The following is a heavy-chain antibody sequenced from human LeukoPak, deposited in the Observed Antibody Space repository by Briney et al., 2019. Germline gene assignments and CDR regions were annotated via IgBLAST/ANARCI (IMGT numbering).Heavy chain of an antibody. V-gene: IGHV4-38-2*01. CDR2: IYHSGST. CDR3: ARRIRLATTLVYDY. CDR1: GYSISSGYY. D-gene: IGHD1-26*01. Sequence: PSETLSLTCAVSGYSISSGYYWGWIRQPPGKGLEWIGSIYHSGSTYYNPSLKSRVTISVDTSKNQFSLKLSSVTAADTAVYYCARRIRLATTLVYDYWGQGTLVTVSS. J-gene: IGHJ4*02.